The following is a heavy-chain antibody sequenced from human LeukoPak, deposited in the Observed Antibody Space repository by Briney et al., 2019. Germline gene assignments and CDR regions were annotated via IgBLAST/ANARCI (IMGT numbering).Heavy chain of an antibody. CDR2: IIPIFGTA. V-gene: IGHV1-69*06. J-gene: IGHJ4*02. CDR1: GGTFGSYA. D-gene: IGHD3-10*01. Sequence: SVKVSCKASGGTFGSYAISWVRQAPGQGLEWMGGIIPIFGTANYAQKFQGRVTITADKSTSTAYMELSSLRSEDTAVYYCARSNGAVYFDYWGQGTLVTVSS. CDR3: ARSNGAVYFDY.